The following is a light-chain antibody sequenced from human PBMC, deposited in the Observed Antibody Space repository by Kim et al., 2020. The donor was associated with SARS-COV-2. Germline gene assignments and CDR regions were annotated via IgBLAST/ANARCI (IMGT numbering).Light chain of an antibody. Sequence: DIQMTQSPSTLSASVGDTVTISCRASESFSSWLAWYQQKPGKAPNLLIYKASNLESGVPSRFGGSESGTEFTLTITSLQPDDFATYYCQQYYIFPYTFGQGTKLEI. CDR2: KAS. CDR3: QQYYIFPYT. CDR1: ESFSSW. V-gene: IGKV1-5*03. J-gene: IGKJ2*01.